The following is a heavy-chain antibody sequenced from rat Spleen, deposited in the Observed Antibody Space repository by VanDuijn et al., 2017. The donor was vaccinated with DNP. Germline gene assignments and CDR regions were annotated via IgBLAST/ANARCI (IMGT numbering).Heavy chain of an antibody. Sequence: EVQLVESGGGLVQPGRSLKISCAASGFTFSNSYMAWVRQAPKKGLEWVAAISTSGTRTYYPDSVKGRFTISSDNAKSSLYLQRNSLRSEDTATYYCARLTSGMTAYYFADWGQGVMVTVSS. CDR2: ISTSGTRT. J-gene: IGHJ2*01. D-gene: IGHD1-7*01. V-gene: IGHV5-25*01. CDR3: ARLTSGMTAYYFAD. CDR1: GFTFSNSY.